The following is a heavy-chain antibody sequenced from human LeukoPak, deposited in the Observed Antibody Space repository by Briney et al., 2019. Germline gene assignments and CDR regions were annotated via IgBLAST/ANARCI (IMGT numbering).Heavy chain of an antibody. D-gene: IGHD6-19*01. CDR3: ARHGGQWPNYFDY. CDR1: GGSISSHY. CDR2: IYYRGST. Sequence: SETLSLTCTVSGGSISSHYWSWIRQPPGKGLEWIGYIYYRGSTNYNPSLKSRVTISVDTSKNQFSLELTSVTAADTAVYYCARHGGQWPNYFDYWGQGTLVTVSS. J-gene: IGHJ4*02. V-gene: IGHV4-59*08.